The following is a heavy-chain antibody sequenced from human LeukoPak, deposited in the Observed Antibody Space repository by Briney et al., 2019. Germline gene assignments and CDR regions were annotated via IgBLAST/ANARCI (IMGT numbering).Heavy chain of an antibody. V-gene: IGHV3-48*01. CDR2: ISSSSSTI. CDR3: ARVVYSGGTYYLDN. J-gene: IGHJ4*02. CDR1: GFTFSSYS. D-gene: IGHD2-15*01. Sequence: GGSLRLSCAASGFTFSSYSMNWVRQAPGKGLEWVSYISSSSSTIYYADSVKGRFTVSRDISRNTLYLQLNSLRAEDTAMYYCARVVYSGGTYYLDNWGQGTLVTVSS.